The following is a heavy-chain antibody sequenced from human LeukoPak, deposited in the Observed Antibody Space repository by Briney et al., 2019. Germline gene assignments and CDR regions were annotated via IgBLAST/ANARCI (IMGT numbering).Heavy chain of an antibody. Sequence: SETLSLTCTVSGGSISSYYWTWIRQPPGKGLEWIGYIYYSGTTHYNPSLQSRVTMSADTSNSQFSLKVNSVTAADTAVYHCARGRWISGSYYNFDRWGQGTLVTVSS. CDR3: ARGRWISGSYYNFDR. CDR1: GGSISSYY. CDR2: IYYSGTT. J-gene: IGHJ4*02. V-gene: IGHV4-59*12. D-gene: IGHD1-26*01.